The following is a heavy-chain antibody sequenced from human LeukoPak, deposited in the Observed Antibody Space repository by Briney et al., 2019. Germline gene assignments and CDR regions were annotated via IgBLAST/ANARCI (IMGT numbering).Heavy chain of an antibody. CDR3: TRVGYIDEGIDY. J-gene: IGHJ4*02. Sequence: PGGSLRLSCVASGFPFSSYWMTWVRQAPGKGREWVANRKQDGSKKSYVDSVKGRFTISRDNAKNSLYLQMNSLRAEDTAIYYCTRVGYIDEGIDYWGQGTLVTVSS. D-gene: IGHD5-24*01. V-gene: IGHV3-7*04. CDR1: GFPFSSYW. CDR2: RKQDGSKK.